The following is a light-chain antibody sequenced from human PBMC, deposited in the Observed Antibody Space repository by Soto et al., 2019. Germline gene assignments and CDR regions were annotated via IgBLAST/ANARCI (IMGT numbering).Light chain of an antibody. J-gene: IGKJ4*01. CDR2: DAS. CDR1: QSLRSN. Sequence: EIVMTQSPATLSVSPGERATLSCTASQSLRSNLAWYQQKPGQAPRLIMYDASTRATGIPARFSGSVSGTEFTLAISSLQSEDFAVYYCQQGKSWPLTFGGGTKVEI. V-gene: IGKV3-15*01. CDR3: QQGKSWPLT.